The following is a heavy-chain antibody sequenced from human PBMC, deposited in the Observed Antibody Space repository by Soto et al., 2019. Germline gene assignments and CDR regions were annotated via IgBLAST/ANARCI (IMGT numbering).Heavy chain of an antibody. CDR3: ARHVPAAGYYYGMDV. CDR1: GGTFSSYA. V-gene: IGHV1-69*12. D-gene: IGHD2-2*01. J-gene: IGHJ6*02. Sequence: QVQLVQSGAEVKKPGSSVKVSCKASGGTFSSYAVSWVRQAPGQGLEWMGGIIPIFGTADYAQKFQGRVTITADESTSTAYMELSGLRSEDTAVYYCARHVPAAGYYYGMDVWGQGTTVTVSS. CDR2: IIPIFGTA.